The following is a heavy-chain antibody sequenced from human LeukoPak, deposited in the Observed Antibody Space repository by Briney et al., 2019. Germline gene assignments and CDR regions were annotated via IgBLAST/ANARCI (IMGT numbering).Heavy chain of an antibody. Sequence: GGSLRLSCAASGFTFSSYGMHWVRQAPGKGLEWGAFIRYDGSNKYYADSVKGRFTISRDNSKNTLYLQMNSLRAEDTAVYYCAKGPTRTAVAGYFDYWGQGTLVTVSS. V-gene: IGHV3-30*02. CDR3: AKGPTRTAVAGYFDY. CDR2: IRYDGSNK. CDR1: GFTFSSYG. J-gene: IGHJ4*02. D-gene: IGHD6-19*01.